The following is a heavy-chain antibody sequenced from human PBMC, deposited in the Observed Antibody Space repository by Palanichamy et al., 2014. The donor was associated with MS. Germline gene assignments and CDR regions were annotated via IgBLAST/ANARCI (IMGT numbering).Heavy chain of an antibody. CDR1: GYTFNTYS. D-gene: IGHD6-19*01. V-gene: IGHV1-3*01. Sequence: QVQLVQSGAEVKKPGASVKVSCKASGYTFNTYSIHWVRQAPGQSLEWMGWINVGNGDTKYSQRSQGRVTVTGDTPADTSATTVYMELSSLTSEDTALYYCAWGSGWDKAFDIWGRGTLVTVSS. CDR2: INVGNGDT. J-gene: IGHJ3*02. CDR3: AWGSGWDKAFDI.